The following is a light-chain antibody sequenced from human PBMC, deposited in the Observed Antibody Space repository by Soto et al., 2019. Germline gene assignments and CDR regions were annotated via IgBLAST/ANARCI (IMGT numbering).Light chain of an antibody. CDR1: QSVSNNY. CDR2: GAS. J-gene: IGKJ1*01. CDR3: QQYKT. Sequence: EIVLTQSAGTLSLSSGERATLSCRASQSVSNNYLAWYQQKPGQAPRLLIYGASNRATGIPDRFSGSGSGTDFTLTISRLEPEDSAVYYCQQYKTFGQGTKVDIK. V-gene: IGKV3-20*01.